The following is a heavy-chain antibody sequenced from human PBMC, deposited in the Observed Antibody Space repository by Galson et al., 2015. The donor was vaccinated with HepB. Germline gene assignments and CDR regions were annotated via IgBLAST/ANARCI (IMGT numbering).Heavy chain of an antibody. J-gene: IGHJ6*02. D-gene: IGHD6-19*01. CDR2: IKQDGSEK. V-gene: IGHV3-7*03. CDR3: ARVSSGLYYYYYGMDV. CDR1: GFTFSSYW. Sequence: SLRLSCAASGFTFSSYWMSWVRQAPGKGLEWVANIKQDGSEKYYVDSVKGRFTISRDNAKNSLYLQMNSLRAEDTAVYYCARVSSGLYYYYYGMDVWGQGTTVTVSS.